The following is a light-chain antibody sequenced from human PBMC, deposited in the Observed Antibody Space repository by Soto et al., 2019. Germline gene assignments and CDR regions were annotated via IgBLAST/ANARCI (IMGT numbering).Light chain of an antibody. Sequence: QSALTQPASVSGSPGQSITISFTGTSGDIGSYNRVSWYQQHPGKAPKLIIYEVTDRPSGVSNRFSGSKSGNTASLTISGLHAEDEAEYYCSSYTNINTRACVFGTGTQLTVL. CDR3: SSYTNINTRACV. CDR2: EVT. CDR1: SGDIGSYNR. V-gene: IGLV2-14*01. J-gene: IGLJ7*01.